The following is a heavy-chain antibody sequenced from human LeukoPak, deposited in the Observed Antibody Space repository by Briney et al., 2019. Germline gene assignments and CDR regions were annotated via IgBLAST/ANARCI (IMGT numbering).Heavy chain of an antibody. V-gene: IGHV1-8*03. Sequence: ASVKVSCKASGYTFTSYGINWVRQATGQGLEWMGWMNPNSGNTGYAQKFQGRVTITRNTSISTAYMELSSLRSEDTAVYYCARGAALWSDYYYYYMDVWGKGTTVTVSS. J-gene: IGHJ6*03. D-gene: IGHD3-10*01. CDR2: MNPNSGNT. CDR1: GYTFTSYG. CDR3: ARGAALWSDYYYYYMDV.